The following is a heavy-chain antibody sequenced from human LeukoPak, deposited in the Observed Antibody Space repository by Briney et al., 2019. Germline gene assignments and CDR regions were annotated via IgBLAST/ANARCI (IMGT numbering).Heavy chain of an antibody. CDR1: GGSISSLY. V-gene: IGHV4-59*08. J-gene: IGHJ4*02. CDR3: ARQSCSGGSCYRPFDY. Sequence: SETLSLTCSVSGGSISSLYWSWIRQPPGKGLEWIGYIYYTGSTNYNSSLKSRVTISLDTSTNHFSLKLSSVTAADTAVYYCARQSCSGGSCYRPFDYWGQGTLVTVSS. CDR2: IYYTGST. D-gene: IGHD2-15*01.